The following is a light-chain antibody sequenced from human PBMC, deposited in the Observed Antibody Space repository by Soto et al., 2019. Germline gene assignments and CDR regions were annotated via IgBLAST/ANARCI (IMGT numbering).Light chain of an antibody. Sequence: IVMTQSPATLSVSPGESATLSCRASQSISNNLAWYQHKPGQAPRLLIYGVSTRATGIPARFSGSGSGTEFTLTISSLQSEDFAVYYCQPYNNWPLTFGGGTKVEIK. J-gene: IGKJ4*01. V-gene: IGKV3-15*01. CDR2: GVS. CDR3: QPYNNWPLT. CDR1: QSISNN.